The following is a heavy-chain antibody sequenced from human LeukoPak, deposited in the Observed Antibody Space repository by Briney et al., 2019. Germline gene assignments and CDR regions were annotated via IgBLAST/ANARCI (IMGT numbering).Heavy chain of an antibody. CDR3: ARAYSSSWYQGLDY. Sequence: SETLSLTCTVSGGSISSYYWSWIRQPPGKGLEWIGYIYYSGSTNYNPSLKSRVTISVDTSKNQFSLKLSSVTAADTAVYYCARAYSSSWYQGLDYWGQGTLVTVSS. V-gene: IGHV4-59*01. CDR1: GGSISSYY. D-gene: IGHD6-13*01. CDR2: IYYSGST. J-gene: IGHJ4*02.